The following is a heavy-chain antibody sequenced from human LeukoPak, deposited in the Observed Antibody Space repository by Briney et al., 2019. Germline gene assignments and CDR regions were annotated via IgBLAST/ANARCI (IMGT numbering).Heavy chain of an antibody. CDR3: ARAVGATAP. CDR1: GYTFSDTY. J-gene: IGHJ5*02. V-gene: IGHV1-46*01. CDR2: INPSGGST. D-gene: IGHD1-26*01. Sequence: ASVKVSCKASGYTFSDTYIHWVRQAPGQGLEWMGIINPSGGSTSYAQKFQGRVTMTRDTSTSTVYMELSSLRSEDTAVYYCARAVGATAPWGQGTLVTVSS.